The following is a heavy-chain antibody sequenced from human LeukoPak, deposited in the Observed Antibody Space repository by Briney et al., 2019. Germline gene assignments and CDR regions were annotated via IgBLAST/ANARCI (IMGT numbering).Heavy chain of an antibody. J-gene: IGHJ4*02. CDR2: ISSSSSYI. Sequence: GGSLRFSCAASGFTLISYSMNWVRQAPGKGLEWVSSISSSSSYIYYADSVKGRFTNSRDNAKNSLYLQMNSLRAEDTAVYYCARSASADYYDSSGYPAFDYWGQGTLVTVSS. CDR3: ARSASADYYDSSGYPAFDY. D-gene: IGHD3-22*01. CDR1: GFTLISYS. V-gene: IGHV3-21*01.